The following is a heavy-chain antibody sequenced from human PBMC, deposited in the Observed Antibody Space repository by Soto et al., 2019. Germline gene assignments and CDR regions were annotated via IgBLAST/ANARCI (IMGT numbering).Heavy chain of an antibody. CDR2: IYYSGST. Sequence: QLQLQESGPGLVKPSETLSLTCTVSGGSISSSSYYWGWIRQPPGKGLEWIGSIYYSGSTYYNPSLKSRVTISVDTSKNQFSLKLSSVTAADTAVYYCARGDEVVVPAAIGGWFDPWGQGTLVTVSS. CDR1: GGSISSSSYY. J-gene: IGHJ5*02. D-gene: IGHD2-2*01. CDR3: ARGDEVVVPAAIGGWFDP. V-gene: IGHV4-39*01.